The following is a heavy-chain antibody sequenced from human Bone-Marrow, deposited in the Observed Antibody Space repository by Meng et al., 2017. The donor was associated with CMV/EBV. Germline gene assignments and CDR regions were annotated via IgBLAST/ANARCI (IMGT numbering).Heavy chain of an antibody. CDR2: ISSSSSYI. CDR3: AAAAGMGPFDY. J-gene: IGHJ4*02. D-gene: IGHD6-13*01. V-gene: IGHV3-21*01. CDR1: GFTFSSYS. Sequence: SCAGSGFTFSSYSMNWVRQAPGKGLEWVSSISSSSSYIYYADSVKGRFTISRDNAKNSLYLQMNSLRAEDTAVYYCAAAAGMGPFDYWGQGTLVTVSS.